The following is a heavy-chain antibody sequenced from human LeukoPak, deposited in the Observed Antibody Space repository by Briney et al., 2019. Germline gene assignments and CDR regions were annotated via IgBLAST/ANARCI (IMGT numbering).Heavy chain of an antibody. CDR1: GYTFTSYY. CDR2: INPSGGST. J-gene: IGHJ4*02. V-gene: IGHV1-46*01. Sequence: GASVKVSCKASGYTFTSYYMHWVRQAPGQGLEWMGLINPSGGSTSYAQKFQGRVTMTRDTSTSTVYMELSSLRSEDTAVYYCASLAPHSIGYCSGGSCSMGNYWGQGTLVTVSS. D-gene: IGHD2-15*01. CDR3: ASLAPHSIGYCSGGSCSMGNY.